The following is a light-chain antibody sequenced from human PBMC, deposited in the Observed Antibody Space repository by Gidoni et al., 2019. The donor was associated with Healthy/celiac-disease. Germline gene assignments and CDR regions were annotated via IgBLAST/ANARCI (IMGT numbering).Light chain of an antibody. CDR3: QQSYSTPLV. CDR1: QSISSY. Sequence: DIQLTQSTSSLSASVGDRVTITCRASQSISSYLNWYQQKPGKAPKLLIYAASSLQSWVPSRFSGSGSGTDFTLTISSLQPEDFATYYCQQSYSTPLVFGHGTKLEIK. J-gene: IGKJ2*01. V-gene: IGKV1-39*01. CDR2: AAS.